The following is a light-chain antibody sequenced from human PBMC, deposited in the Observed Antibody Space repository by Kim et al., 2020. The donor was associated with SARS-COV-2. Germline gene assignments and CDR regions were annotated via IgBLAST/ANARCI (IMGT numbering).Light chain of an antibody. Sequence: KVTISCSGSSSNIGNNYVSWYQQLPGTAPKLLIYDNNKRPSGIPDRFSGSKSGTSATLGITGLQTGDEADYYCGTWDSSLSALYVFGTGTNVTVL. CDR1: SSNIGNNY. CDR3: GTWDSSLSALYV. J-gene: IGLJ1*01. CDR2: DNN. V-gene: IGLV1-51*01.